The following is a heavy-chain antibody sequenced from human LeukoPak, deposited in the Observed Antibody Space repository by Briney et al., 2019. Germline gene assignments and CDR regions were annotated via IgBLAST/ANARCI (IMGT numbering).Heavy chain of an antibody. V-gene: IGHV3-21*01. Sequence: PGGSLRLSCAASGFTFSSYSMNWVRQAPGKGLEWVSSISSSSTYIYYADPVKGRFTVSRDDAKNSLYLQMNSLRAEDRAVYYCAGGVGDYGDYGGYWGQGTLVTVSS. D-gene: IGHD4-17*01. CDR1: GFTFSSYS. CDR3: AGGVGDYGDYGGY. J-gene: IGHJ4*02. CDR2: ISSSSTYI.